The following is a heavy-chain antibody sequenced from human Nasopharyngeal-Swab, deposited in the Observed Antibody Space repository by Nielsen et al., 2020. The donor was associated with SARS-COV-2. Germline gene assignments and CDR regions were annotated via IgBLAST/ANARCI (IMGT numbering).Heavy chain of an antibody. V-gene: IGHV1-3*01. CDR2: INAGNGNT. CDR3: ANSGNYFAFDI. Sequence: ASVKVSCKASGYTFTSYAMHWVRQAPGQRLEWMGWINAGNGNTKYSQKFQGRVTMTRDTSTSTVYMELSSLRSEDTAVYYCANSGNYFAFDIWGQGTMVTVSS. J-gene: IGHJ3*02. CDR1: GYTFTSYA. D-gene: IGHD1-26*01.